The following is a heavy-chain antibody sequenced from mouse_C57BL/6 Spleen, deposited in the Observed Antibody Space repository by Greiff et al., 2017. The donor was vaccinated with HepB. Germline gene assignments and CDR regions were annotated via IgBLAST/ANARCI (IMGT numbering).Heavy chain of an antibody. Sequence: DVKLVESGGGLVKPGGSLKLSCAASGFTFSDYGMHWVRQAPEKGLEWVAYISSGSSTIYYADTVKGRFTISRDNAKNTLFLQMTSLRSEDTARYYCARRRNYGFAYWSQGTLVTVSA. D-gene: IGHD2-1*01. V-gene: IGHV5-17*01. CDR2: ISSGSSTI. CDR3: ARRRNYGFAY. J-gene: IGHJ3*01. CDR1: GFTFSDYG.